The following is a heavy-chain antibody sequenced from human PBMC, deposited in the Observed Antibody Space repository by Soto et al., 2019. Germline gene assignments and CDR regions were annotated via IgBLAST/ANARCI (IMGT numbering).Heavy chain of an antibody. J-gene: IGHJ4*02. Sequence: GGSLRLSCAASGFSLRSFGVHWVRQAPGKGLEWVAVIWNDGNNRRYGDSVRGRFTVSSDNSKKTVYLQMDSLRGVDTAMYYCARDRELGRTSPYFDFWGQGILVTVSS. CDR1: GFSLRSFG. D-gene: IGHD3-10*01. CDR2: IWNDGNNR. V-gene: IGHV3-33*01. CDR3: ARDRELGRTSPYFDF.